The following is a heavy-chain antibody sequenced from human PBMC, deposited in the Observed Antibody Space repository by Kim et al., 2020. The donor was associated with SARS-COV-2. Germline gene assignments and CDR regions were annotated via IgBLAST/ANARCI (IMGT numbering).Heavy chain of an antibody. CDR1: GGSISSYY. CDR2: IYYSGST. D-gene: IGHD3-16*01. Sequence: SETLSLTCTVSGGSISSYYWSWIRQPPGKGLEWIGYIYYSGSTNYNPSLKSRVTISVDTSKNQFSLKLSSVTAADTAVYYCARAARMGELFLPRRYYFDYWGQGTLVTVSS. V-gene: IGHV4-59*13. CDR3: ARAARMGELFLPRRYYFDY. J-gene: IGHJ4*02.